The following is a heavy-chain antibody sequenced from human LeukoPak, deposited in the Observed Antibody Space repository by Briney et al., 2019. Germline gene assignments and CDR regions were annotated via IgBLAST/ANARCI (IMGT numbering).Heavy chain of an antibody. CDR3: ARGGPYYYYYGMDV. J-gene: IGHJ6*02. CDR2: IYYSGST. V-gene: IGHV4-30-4*01. Sequence: SQTLSLTCTVSGGSISSGDYYWSWIRQTPGKGLEWIGYIYYSGSTNYNPSLKSRVTISVDTSKNQFSLKLSSVTAADTAVYYCARGGPYYYYYGMDVWGQGTTVTVSS. CDR1: GGSISSGDYY. D-gene: IGHD2-15*01.